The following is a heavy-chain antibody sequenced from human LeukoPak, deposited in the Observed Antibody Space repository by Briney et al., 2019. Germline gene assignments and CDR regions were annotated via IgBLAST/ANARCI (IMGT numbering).Heavy chain of an antibody. CDR1: GYTFTGYY. Sequence: ASVKVSRKASGYTFTGYYMHWVRQAPGQGLEWMGWINPNSGGTNHAQKFQGRVTMTRDTSISTAYMELSRLRSDDTAVYYCARDSVLQLWLGLDYWGQGTLVTVSS. CDR2: INPNSGGT. V-gene: IGHV1-2*02. D-gene: IGHD5-18*01. CDR3: ARDSVLQLWLGLDY. J-gene: IGHJ4*02.